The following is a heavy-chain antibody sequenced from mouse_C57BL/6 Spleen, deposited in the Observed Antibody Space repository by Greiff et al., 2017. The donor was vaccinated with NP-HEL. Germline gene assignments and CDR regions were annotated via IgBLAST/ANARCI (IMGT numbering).Heavy chain of an antibody. CDR3: ARKVVAPYWYFDV. CDR1: GYSITSGYY. D-gene: IGHD1-1*01. J-gene: IGHJ1*03. Sequence: EVKLVESGPGLVKPSQSLSLTCSVTGYSITSGYYWNWIRQFPGNKLEWMGYISYDGSNNYNPSLKNRISITRDTSKNQFFLKLNSVTTEDTATYYCARKVVAPYWYFDVWGTGTTVTVSS. CDR2: ISYDGSN. V-gene: IGHV3-6*01.